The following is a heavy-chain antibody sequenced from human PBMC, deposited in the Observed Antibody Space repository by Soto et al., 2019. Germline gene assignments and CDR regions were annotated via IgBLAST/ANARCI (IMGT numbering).Heavy chain of an antibody. V-gene: IGHV4-31*03. CDR3: ARMSATGTRWFDP. CDR1: VGSFSSGAYH. D-gene: IGHD6-13*01. CDR2: ISYRGIT. Sequence: PSETLSLTCTFSVGSFSSGAYHWSWVRQHPGQGLEWIASISYRGITYSNPSLKSRLSMSVDTSKNQFSLNLTSVTAADTAVYHCARMSATGTRWFDPWGQGTLVTVSS. J-gene: IGHJ5*02.